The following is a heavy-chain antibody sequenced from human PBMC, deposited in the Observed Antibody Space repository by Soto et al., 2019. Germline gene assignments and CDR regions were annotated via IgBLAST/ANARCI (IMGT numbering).Heavy chain of an antibody. Sequence: GAAVKVSCKASGGTFSSYAISWVRQAPGQGLEWMGGIIPIFGTANYAQKFQGRVTITADESTSTAYMELSSLRSEDTAVYYCARGSSSSGFFAYWGQGTLVTAPQ. J-gene: IGHJ4*02. D-gene: IGHD6-6*01. CDR3: ARGSSSSGFFAY. CDR2: IIPIFGTA. CDR1: GGTFSSYA. V-gene: IGHV1-69*13.